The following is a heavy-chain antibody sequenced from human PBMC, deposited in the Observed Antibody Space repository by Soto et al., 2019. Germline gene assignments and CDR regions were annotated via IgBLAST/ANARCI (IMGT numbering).Heavy chain of an antibody. CDR1: GFTFSSYW. V-gene: IGHV3-74*01. CDR3: ARQTNPPRRYSSRVNNWFDP. D-gene: IGHD6-13*01. Sequence: GGSLRLSCAASGFTFSSYWMHWVRQAPGKGLVWVSRINSDGSSTSYADSVKGRFTISRDSAKNTLYLQMNSLRAEDTAVYYCARQTNPPRRYSSRVNNWFDPWGQGTLVTVSS. CDR2: INSDGSST. J-gene: IGHJ5*02.